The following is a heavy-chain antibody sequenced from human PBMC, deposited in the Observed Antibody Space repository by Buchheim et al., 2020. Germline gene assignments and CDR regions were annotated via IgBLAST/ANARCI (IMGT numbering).Heavy chain of an antibody. CDR3: ARDLHYYDSSGYYFRYLFDY. D-gene: IGHD3-22*01. V-gene: IGHV1-46*01. CDR2: INPSGGST. Sequence: QVQLVQSGAEVKKPGASVKVSCKASGYTFTSYYMHWVRQAPGQGLEWMGIINPSGGSTSYAQKFQGRVTLTRDTSTSTVSMELSSLRSEDTAVYYCARDLHYYDSSGYYFRYLFDYWGQGTL. CDR1: GYTFTSYY. J-gene: IGHJ4*02.